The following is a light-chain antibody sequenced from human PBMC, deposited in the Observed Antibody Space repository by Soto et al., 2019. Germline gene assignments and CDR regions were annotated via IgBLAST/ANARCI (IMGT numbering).Light chain of an antibody. CDR3: YSYTTSGTYV. CDR2: DVN. V-gene: IGLV2-14*03. J-gene: IGLJ1*01. Sequence: QSVLTQPASVSGSPGQSITISCTGTISDVGGYNYVSWYQHHPGRVPKLMIFDVNNRPPGISSRFSGSKSGNTASLTISGLQAEDEADYYCYSYTTSGTYVFGPGTKLNVL. CDR1: ISDVGGYNY.